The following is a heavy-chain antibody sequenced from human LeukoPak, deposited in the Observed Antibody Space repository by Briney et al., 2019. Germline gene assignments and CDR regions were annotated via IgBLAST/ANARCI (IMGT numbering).Heavy chain of an antibody. CDR1: GYSFTNYW. CDR2: IYPDDSES. CDR3: ARSRDSSGYYYLM. V-gene: IGHV5-51*03. J-gene: IGHJ4*02. D-gene: IGHD3-22*01. Sequence: GESLKISCEASGYSFTNYWIGWVRQMPGRGLEWMGIIYPDDSESKYSPSFQGQVTISADKSISTAYLQWSSLKASDTAMYYCARSRDSSGYYYLMWGQGTLVTVSS.